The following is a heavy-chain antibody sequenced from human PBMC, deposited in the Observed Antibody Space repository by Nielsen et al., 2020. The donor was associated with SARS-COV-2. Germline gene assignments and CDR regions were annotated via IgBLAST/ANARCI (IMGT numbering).Heavy chain of an antibody. CDR3: ARGQFLLGDFDY. Sequence: ASVKVSCKASGYTFTSYDINWVRQATGQGLEWMGWMNPNSGNTGYAQKLQGRVTMTTDTSTSTAYMELRSLRSDDTAVYYCARGQFLLGDFDYWGQGTLVTVSS. J-gene: IGHJ4*02. CDR2: MNPNSGNT. V-gene: IGHV1-8*01. D-gene: IGHD3-9*01. CDR1: GYTFTSYD.